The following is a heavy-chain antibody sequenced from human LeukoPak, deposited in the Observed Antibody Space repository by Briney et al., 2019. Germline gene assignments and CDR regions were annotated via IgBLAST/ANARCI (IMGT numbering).Heavy chain of an antibody. CDR2: ISYDGSNK. Sequence: GGSLRLSCAASGFTFSSYAVHWVRQAPGKGLEWVAVISYDGSNKYYADSVKGRFTISRDNSKNTLYLQMNSLRAEDTAVYYCARGSSSRPPYWGQGTLVTVSS. D-gene: IGHD2-2*01. CDR1: GFTFSSYA. V-gene: IGHV3-30-3*01. J-gene: IGHJ4*02. CDR3: ARGSSSRPPY.